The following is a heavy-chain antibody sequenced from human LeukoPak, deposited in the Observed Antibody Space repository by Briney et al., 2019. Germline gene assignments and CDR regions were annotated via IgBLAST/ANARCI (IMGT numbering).Heavy chain of an antibody. J-gene: IGHJ4*02. D-gene: IGHD4-17*01. CDR3: ARHYSRSSYYGDYPWYFDY. CDR1: GFTVSSNY. CDR2: IYSGGST. Sequence: PGGSLRLSCAASGFTVSSNYMSWVRQAPGKGLEWVSVIYSGGSTDYADSVKGRFTISRDNSKNTLYLQMNSLRAEDTAVYYCARHYSRSSYYGDYPWYFDYWGQGTLVTVSS. V-gene: IGHV3-53*01.